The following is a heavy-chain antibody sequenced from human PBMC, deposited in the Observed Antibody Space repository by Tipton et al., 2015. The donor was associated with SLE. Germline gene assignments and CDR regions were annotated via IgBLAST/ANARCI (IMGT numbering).Heavy chain of an antibody. CDR2: IFYTGTT. D-gene: IGHD3-22*01. CDR1: GFTVSSKY. J-gene: IGHJ4*02. V-gene: IGHV4-39*07. CDR3: ASRRVSSGYYNFDF. Sequence: LRLSCAASGFTVSSKYMSWIRQSPGKGLEWIGTIFYTGTTFSEPSLKSRVTISVDTSKNQFSLKLRSVTAADTAVYYCASRRVSSGYYNFDFWGQGALVNVSS.